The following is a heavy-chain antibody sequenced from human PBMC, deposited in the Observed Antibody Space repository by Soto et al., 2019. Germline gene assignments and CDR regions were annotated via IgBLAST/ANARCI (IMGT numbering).Heavy chain of an antibody. J-gene: IGHJ4*02. V-gene: IGHV1-8*01. D-gene: IGHD3-10*01. CDR3: ARAYPDRTSYYQGGFDS. CDR1: GYTFRSYD. CDR2: VNPVSGNT. Sequence: QVQLVQSGAEVKRPGASVKVSCKASGYTFRSYDINWVRQATGQGLEWVGWVNPVSGNTGYAQRFQGRVTMTMNTPLSTGYMELSGLTSDDTAVYYCARAYPDRTSYYQGGFDSWGQGTLVTVSS.